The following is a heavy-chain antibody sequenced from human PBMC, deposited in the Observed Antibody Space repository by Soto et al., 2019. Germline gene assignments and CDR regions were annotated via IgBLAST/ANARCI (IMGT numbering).Heavy chain of an antibody. D-gene: IGHD3-22*01. Sequence: QVQLVQSGAEVKKPGSSVKVSCKSSGGTFSNYGFSWVRQAPGQGLECMGVIVPIFGAEHPQKFQGRVTITADESXTXAFMELRGLRSEDTAVYYCARGGSDYEGSGYYQGHVWGQGTTVTVSS. CDR2: IVPIFGA. J-gene: IGHJ6*02. CDR1: GGTFSNYG. V-gene: IGHV1-69*12. CDR3: ARGGSDYEGSGYYQGHV.